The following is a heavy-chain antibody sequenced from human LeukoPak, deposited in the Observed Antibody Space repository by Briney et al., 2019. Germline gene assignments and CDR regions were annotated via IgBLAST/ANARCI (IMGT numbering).Heavy chain of an antibody. V-gene: IGHV4-34*01. CDR3: ARLEYSSGWYVY. CDR2: INHSGST. Sequence: SETLSLTCAVYGGSFSGYYWSWIRQPPGKGLEWIGEINHSGSTNYNPSLKSRVTISVDTSKKEFSLKPSSVTAADTAVYFCARLEYSSGWYVYWGQGTLVTVSP. D-gene: IGHD6-19*01. J-gene: IGHJ4*02. CDR1: GGSFSGYY.